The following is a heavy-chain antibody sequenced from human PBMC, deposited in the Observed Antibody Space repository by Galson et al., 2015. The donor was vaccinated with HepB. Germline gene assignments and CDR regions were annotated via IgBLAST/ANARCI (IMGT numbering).Heavy chain of an antibody. J-gene: IGHJ4*02. Sequence: SVKVSCKVSGYTLTELYMHWVRQAPGKGLEWMGGFDPENNETVYAQKFQGRVTMTEDTSTDTGYMELRSLRSEDTALYYCATQVVDFWSGYCYWGQGTLVTVSS. CDR2: FDPENNET. V-gene: IGHV1-24*01. CDR1: GYTLTELY. D-gene: IGHD3-3*01. CDR3: ATQVVDFWSGYCY.